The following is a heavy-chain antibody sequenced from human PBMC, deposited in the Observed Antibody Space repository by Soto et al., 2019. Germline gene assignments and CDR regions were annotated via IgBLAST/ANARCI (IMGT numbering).Heavy chain of an antibody. CDR1: GSSFSSYW. V-gene: IGHV5-10-1*01. Sequence: RGSPKIPRKGSGSSFSSYWVTWVRPMAGEGLGRLGRIVPSEPYTTHSPSCQSPVTTRGEKSINTADLRWSSLKASDSATYYCARHGGGRIAMTGYTGMEVWGQGTTVTVSS. CDR2: IVPSEPYT. D-gene: IGHD3-9*01. J-gene: IGHJ6*02. CDR3: ARHGGGRIAMTGYTGMEV.